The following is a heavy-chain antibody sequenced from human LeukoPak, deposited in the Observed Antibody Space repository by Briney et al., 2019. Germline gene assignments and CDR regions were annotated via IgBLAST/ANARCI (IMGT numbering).Heavy chain of an antibody. D-gene: IGHD3-10*01. CDR2: IYPSGNT. J-gene: IGHJ3*02. CDR1: GGSISSDVYY. V-gene: IGHV4-61*02. Sequence: SETLSLTCSVSGGSISSDVYYWSWIRQPAGKGLEWIGRIYPSGNTNYNPSLKSRVTISVDTSKNQFSLKLSSVTAADTAVYYCARLLLWFGELSHAFDIWGQGTMVTVSS. CDR3: ARLLLWFGELSHAFDI.